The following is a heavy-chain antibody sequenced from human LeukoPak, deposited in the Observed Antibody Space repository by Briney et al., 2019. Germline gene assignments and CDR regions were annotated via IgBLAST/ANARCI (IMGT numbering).Heavy chain of an antibody. Sequence: GGSLRLSCAASGFTFSSYAMHWVRQAPGKGLEWVAVISYDGSNKYYADSVKGRFTISRDNAKNTLYLQMKSLRVEDTAVYYCVREMATIDWGQGTPVTVSS. CDR2: ISYDGSNK. V-gene: IGHV3-30-3*01. CDR3: VREMATID. J-gene: IGHJ4*02. CDR1: GFTFSSYA. D-gene: IGHD5-24*01.